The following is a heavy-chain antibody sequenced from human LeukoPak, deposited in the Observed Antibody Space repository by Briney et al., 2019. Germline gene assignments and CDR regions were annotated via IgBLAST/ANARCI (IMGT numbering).Heavy chain of an antibody. D-gene: IGHD2-21*02. Sequence: GGSLRLSCAASGFTLSTYAMSWVRQTPGKGLEWVAATSSSDAGTYHADSVRGRFTISRDNSKNTLYLQMNSLRAEDTAVYYCAKAALPIVVVTASMIDYWGQGTLVTVSS. V-gene: IGHV3-23*01. CDR2: TSSSDAGT. J-gene: IGHJ4*02. CDR3: AKAALPIVVVTASMIDY. CDR1: GFTLSTYA.